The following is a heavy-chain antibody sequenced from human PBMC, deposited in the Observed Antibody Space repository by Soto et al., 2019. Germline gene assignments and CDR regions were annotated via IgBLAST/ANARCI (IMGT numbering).Heavy chain of an antibody. Sequence: EVQLVETGGGLIHPGGSLRVSCAVSGFTVSSDYMTWVRQAPGKGLEWVSVVYAGGSTYYADSVKGRFTISRDNFKNTLYLQMNSLRAEDTAVYFCARVRSNYFDYWGQGTLVTVSS. CDR3: ARVRSNYFDY. V-gene: IGHV3-53*02. J-gene: IGHJ4*02. CDR2: VYAGGST. CDR1: GFTVSSDY.